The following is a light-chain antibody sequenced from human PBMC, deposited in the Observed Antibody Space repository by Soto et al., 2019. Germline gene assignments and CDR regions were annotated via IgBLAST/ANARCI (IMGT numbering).Light chain of an antibody. V-gene: IGKV3-11*01. CDR3: QQRSNWPPT. Sequence: EIVLTQSPGTLSLSPGERATLSCRASQSVSSYLAGYQQKPGQAPRHLIYDASNRATGIPARFSGRGSGTDFTLTISSLEPEDFAVYYCQQRSNWPPTFDQGTRLEIK. CDR2: DAS. CDR1: QSVSSY. J-gene: IGKJ5*01.